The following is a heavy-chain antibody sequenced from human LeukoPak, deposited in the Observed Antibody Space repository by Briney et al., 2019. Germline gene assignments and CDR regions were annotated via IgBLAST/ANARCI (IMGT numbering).Heavy chain of an antibody. CDR3: ARDVNRVGYSGKAHYYYGMDV. D-gene: IGHD5-12*01. Sequence: ASVKVSCKGFGYTFTNYYMHWVRQAPGQGPEWMGIVNPNDGSTTYAQKFQGRVTMTRDMSTNTAYMELSSLRSEDTAVYYCARDVNRVGYSGKAHYYYGMDVWGQGTTVTVSS. V-gene: IGHV1-46*01. CDR1: GYTFTNYY. J-gene: IGHJ6*02. CDR2: VNPNDGST.